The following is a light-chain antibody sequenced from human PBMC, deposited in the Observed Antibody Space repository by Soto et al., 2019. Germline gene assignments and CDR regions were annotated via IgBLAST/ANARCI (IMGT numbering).Light chain of an antibody. CDR3: QQFNAYPHT. Sequence: DFQLTQSPSFLSASVGGRGTIFCRATQGISDYLSCYQQKPGKAPKLLIYDASTLISGAPSRFSGNPSGADSTLTISNLHPEDFTTYFCQQFNAYPHTFGGGTQLEIK. CDR2: DAS. CDR1: QGISDY. V-gene: IGKV1-9*01. J-gene: IGKJ4*01.